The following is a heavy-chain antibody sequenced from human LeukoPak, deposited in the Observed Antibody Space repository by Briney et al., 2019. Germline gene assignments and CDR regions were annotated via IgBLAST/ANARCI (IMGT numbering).Heavy chain of an antibody. CDR3: SSSGVEEWQGLHF. D-gene: IGHD3-3*01. J-gene: IGHJ1*01. V-gene: IGHV1-24*01. CDR1: GYTLTELS. Sequence: GASVKVSCKVSGYTLTELSMHWVRQAPGKGLEWMGGFDPEDGETIYAQKFQGRVTMTEDTSTDTAHMELNSLSSEDTAVYYCSSSGVEEWQGLHFWGQGTLVTVSS. CDR2: FDPEDGET.